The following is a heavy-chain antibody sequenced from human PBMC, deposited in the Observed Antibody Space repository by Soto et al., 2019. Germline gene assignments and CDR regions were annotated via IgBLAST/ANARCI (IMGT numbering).Heavy chain of an antibody. CDR3: ASLVYFDWLPSDNYYMDV. Sequence: GGSLRLSCAASGFTFSSYGMHWVRQAPGKGLEWVAVIWYDGSNKYYADSVKGRFTISRDNSKNTLYLQMNSLRAEDTAVYYCASLVYFDWLPSDNYYMDVWGKGTTVTVSS. CDR1: GFTFSSYG. D-gene: IGHD3-9*01. J-gene: IGHJ6*03. CDR2: IWYDGSNK. V-gene: IGHV3-33*01.